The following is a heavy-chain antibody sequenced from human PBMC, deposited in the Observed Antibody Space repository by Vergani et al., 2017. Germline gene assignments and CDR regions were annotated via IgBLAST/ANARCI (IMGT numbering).Heavy chain of an antibody. D-gene: IGHD3-10*01. V-gene: IGHV5-51*01. CDR3: ARPTMVRGVISWFDP. Sequence: EVQLVQSGPEVKKPGESLKISCKGSGYSFTSYWIGWVRQMPGKGLEWMGIIYPGDSDTRYSPSFQGQVTISADKSISTAYLQWSSLKASDTAMYYCARPTMVRGVISWFDPWGQGTLVTVSS. CDR2: IYPGDSDT. J-gene: IGHJ5*02. CDR1: GYSFTSYW.